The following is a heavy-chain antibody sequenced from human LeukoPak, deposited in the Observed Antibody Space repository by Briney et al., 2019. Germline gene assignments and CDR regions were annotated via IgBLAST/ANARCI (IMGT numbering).Heavy chain of an antibody. CDR3: ARVRFMRGMVRDAFDF. V-gene: IGHV3-30*04. J-gene: IGHJ3*01. CDR1: GFTCGDYS. Sequence: GSLRLSCTSAGFTCGDYSMNWFRQAPGKGLEWVAVISYDGSNKYYADSVKGRFTISRDNSKNTLYLQMNSLRAEDTAVYYCARVRFMRGMVRDAFDFWGQGTVVTVSS. CDR2: ISYDGSNK. D-gene: IGHD5-18*01.